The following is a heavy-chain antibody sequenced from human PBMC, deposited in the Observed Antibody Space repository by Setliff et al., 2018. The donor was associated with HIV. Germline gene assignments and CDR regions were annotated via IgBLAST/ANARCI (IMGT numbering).Heavy chain of an antibody. J-gene: IGHJ6*02. D-gene: IGHD3-16*01. CDR2: STPLLDTT. CDR1: GDTFSSYG. CDR3: ARGAGGLDYGMDV. Sequence: GASVKVSCKASGDTFSSYGITWVRQAPGQGLEWMGGSTPLLDTTNYAQKFQGRVTITTDESTNTVYMELSSLRSEDTAVFYCARGAGGLDYGMDVWGQGTMVTVSS. V-gene: IGHV1-69*05.